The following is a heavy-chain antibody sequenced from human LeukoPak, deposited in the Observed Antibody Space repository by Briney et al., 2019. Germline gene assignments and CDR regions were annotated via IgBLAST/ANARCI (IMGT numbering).Heavy chain of an antibody. V-gene: IGHV3-23*01. CDR3: AKDGYSYGPYTYFDY. CDR2: ISGSGGST. D-gene: IGHD5-18*01. J-gene: IGHJ4*02. CDR1: GFTFSSYA. Sequence: GGSLRLSCAASGFTFSSYAMSWVRQAPGKGLEWASAISGSGGSTYYADSVKGRFTISRDNSKNTLYLQMNSLRAEDTAVYYCAKDGYSYGPYTYFDYWGQGTLVTVSS.